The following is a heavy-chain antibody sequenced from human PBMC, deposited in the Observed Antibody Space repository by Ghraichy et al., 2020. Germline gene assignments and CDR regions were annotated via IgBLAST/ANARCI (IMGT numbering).Heavy chain of an antibody. Sequence: SGPTLVKPTQTLTLTCTFSGFSLSTSGVGVGWIRQPPGKALEWLALIYWNDDKRYSPSLKSRLTITKDTSKNQVVLTMTNMDPVDTATYYRAHSSWSGYYTDYFDYWGQGTLVTVSS. V-gene: IGHV2-5*01. J-gene: IGHJ4*02. CDR3: AHSSWSGYYTDYFDY. D-gene: IGHD3-3*01. CDR1: GFSLSTSGVG. CDR2: IYWNDDK.